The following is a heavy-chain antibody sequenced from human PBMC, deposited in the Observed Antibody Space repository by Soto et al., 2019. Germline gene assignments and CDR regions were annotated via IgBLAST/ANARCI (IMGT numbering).Heavy chain of an antibody. J-gene: IGHJ4*02. D-gene: IGHD2-2*02. CDR2: INHSGST. CDR3: ARGPTYQPLLYGGFDY. Sequence: QVQLQQWGAGLLKPSETLSLTCAVYGGSFSGYYWSWIRQPPGKGLEWIGEINHSGSTNYNPSLKSRVTISVDTSNNQFSLKLSSVTAADTAVYYCARGPTYQPLLYGGFDYWGQGTLVTVSS. V-gene: IGHV4-34*01. CDR1: GGSFSGYY.